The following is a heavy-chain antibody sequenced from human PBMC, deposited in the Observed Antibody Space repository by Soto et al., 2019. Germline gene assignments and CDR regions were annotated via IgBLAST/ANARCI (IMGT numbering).Heavy chain of an antibody. CDR2: IHHSGST. CDR1: GESFNGYY. Sequence: SETLSLTCTAYGESFNGYYWSWIRQPPGKGLEWIGEIHHSGSTNYNPSLKSRVTFSIDTSKRQFSLKVRSVTAADTAVYHCARQRPTDGRWEFANYYGMDVWGQGTPVTVSS. V-gene: IGHV4-34*01. J-gene: IGHJ6*02. D-gene: IGHD1-26*01. CDR3: ARQRPTDGRWEFANYYGMDV.